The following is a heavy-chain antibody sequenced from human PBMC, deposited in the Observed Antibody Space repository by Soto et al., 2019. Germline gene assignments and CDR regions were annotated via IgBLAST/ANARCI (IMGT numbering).Heavy chain of an antibody. CDR2: IYYSGDT. V-gene: IGHV4-39*01. J-gene: IGHJ4*02. Sequence: SETLSLTCTVSGGSIISSSYYWGWIRQPPGKGLEWIGSIYYSGDTYYNPSLKSRVTISVGTSKNQFSLKVSSVTAADTAVYYYASRPKQGLFDYWGQGTLVTVSS. CDR1: GGSIISSSYY. CDR3: ASRPKQGLFDY. D-gene: IGHD6-13*01.